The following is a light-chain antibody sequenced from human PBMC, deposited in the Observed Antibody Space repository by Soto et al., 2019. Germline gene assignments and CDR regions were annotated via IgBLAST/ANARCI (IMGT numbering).Light chain of an antibody. CDR3: QQYSSYPYT. CDR1: QGISSF. J-gene: IGKJ2*01. CDR2: LAS. V-gene: IGKV1-16*01. Sequence: DIQMTQSPSSLSASVGDRVTITCRASQGISSFLAWFQQKPGKAPKSLIYLASTLQSGVPSTFSGSGSGTHFTLTISSLQPEDSGTYYCQQYSSYPYTFGQGTKLEI.